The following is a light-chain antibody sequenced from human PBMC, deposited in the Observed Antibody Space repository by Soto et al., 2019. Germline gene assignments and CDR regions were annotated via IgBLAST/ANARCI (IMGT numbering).Light chain of an antibody. V-gene: IGKV3-15*01. CDR3: QQYSDWPPWT. CDR1: QSVNNN. J-gene: IGKJ1*01. Sequence: EIVMTQSPATLSVSPGERATLSCRASQSVNNNLAWYQQKPGQCPSLLIFHASVRATGIPARFSCSGSGTEFTLTINSLQSEDFAVYLCQQYSDWPPWTFGQGTRVEIK. CDR2: HAS.